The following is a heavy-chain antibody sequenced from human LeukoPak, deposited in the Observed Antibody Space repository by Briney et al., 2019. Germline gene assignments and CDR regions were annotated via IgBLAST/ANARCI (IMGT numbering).Heavy chain of an antibody. CDR3: ARGSSHSPVYFDY. CDR1: GFTFSRYG. J-gene: IGHJ4*02. CDR2: ISYDGSNK. Sequence: PGRSLRLSCAASGFTFSRYGMHWVRQAPGKGLEWVAVISYDGSNKYYADSVKGRFTISRDNSKNTLYLRMNSLRAEDTAVYYCARGSSHSPVYFDYWGQGTLVTVSS. D-gene: IGHD2-15*01. V-gene: IGHV3-30*03.